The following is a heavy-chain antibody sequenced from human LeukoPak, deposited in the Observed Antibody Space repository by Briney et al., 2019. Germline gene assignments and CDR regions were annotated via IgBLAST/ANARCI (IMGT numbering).Heavy chain of an antibody. J-gene: IGHJ4*02. D-gene: IGHD2-15*01. CDR1: GFTFSSYR. V-gene: IGHV3-21*01. Sequence: GGSLRLSCAASGFTFSSYRMNWVRQAPGKGLEWVSSISISSSYIYYADSAKGRFTISRDNAKNSLYLQMNSLTAEDTAVYYCARDYTYCSGSRCYDRFDYWGQGIRVTVSS. CDR3: ARDYTYCSGSRCYDRFDY. CDR2: ISISSSYI.